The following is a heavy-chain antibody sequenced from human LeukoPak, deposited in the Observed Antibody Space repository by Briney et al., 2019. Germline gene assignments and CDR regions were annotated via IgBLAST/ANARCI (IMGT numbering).Heavy chain of an antibody. J-gene: IGHJ4*02. CDR3: ARVNSNAWYFDY. CDR2: ISGSGGST. D-gene: IGHD2/OR15-2a*01. Sequence: SGGSLRLSGAASGFTFSSYAMSWVRQAPGKGLEWVSAISGSGGSTYYADSVKGRFTISRDTSRNTVYLEMNRVTVDDTALYFCARVNSNAWYFDYWGQGTLVTVSS. V-gene: IGHV3-23*01. CDR1: GFTFSSYA.